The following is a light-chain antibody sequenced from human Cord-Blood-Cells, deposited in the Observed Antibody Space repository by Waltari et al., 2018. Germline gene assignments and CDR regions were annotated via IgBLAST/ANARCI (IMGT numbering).Light chain of an antibody. CDR2: QDS. Sequence: SYELTQPPSVSVSPGQTASITCSGDKLGDKYACWYQQKPGEYPVLVIYQDSTRPSGIHERFSGSNSGNTATLTISGTQAMDEADYYCQAWDSSTVVFGGGTKLTVL. J-gene: IGLJ2*01. CDR1: KLGDKY. V-gene: IGLV3-1*01. CDR3: QAWDSSTVV.